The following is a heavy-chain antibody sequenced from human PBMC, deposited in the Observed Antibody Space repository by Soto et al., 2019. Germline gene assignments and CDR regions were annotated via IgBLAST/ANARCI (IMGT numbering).Heavy chain of an antibody. D-gene: IGHD4-4*01. CDR1: GGSFSGYY. J-gene: IGHJ6*03. Sequence: SKTLSLTCAVYGGSFSGYYWSWIRQPPGKGLEWIGEINHSGSTNYNPSLKSRVTISVDTSKNQFSLKLSSVTAADTAVYYCARGVEPSSTVTTGYYYMDVWGKGTTVTVSS. V-gene: IGHV4-34*01. CDR3: ARGVEPSSTVTTGYYYMDV. CDR2: INHSGST.